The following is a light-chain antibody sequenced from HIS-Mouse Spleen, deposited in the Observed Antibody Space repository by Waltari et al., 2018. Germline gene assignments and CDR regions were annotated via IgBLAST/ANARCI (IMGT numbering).Light chain of an antibody. CDR2: GTS. V-gene: IGLV1-40*01. CDR1: SSNIGAGYD. J-gene: IGLJ3*02. CDR3: QSYDSSLSVWV. Sequence: QSVLTQPPSVSGAPGQRVTISCTGSSSNIGAGYDVHWYQQLPGTAPKLLTYGTSHRPSGVPDRFSGSKSGASASLAITGLQAEDEADYYCQSYDSSLSVWVFGGGTKLTVL.